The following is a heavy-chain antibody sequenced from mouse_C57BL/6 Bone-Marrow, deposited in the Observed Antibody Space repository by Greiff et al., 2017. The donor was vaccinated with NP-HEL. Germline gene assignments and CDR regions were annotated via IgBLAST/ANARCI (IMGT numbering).Heavy chain of an antibody. D-gene: IGHD2-12*01. CDR1: GLNIKDDY. J-gene: IGHJ2*01. CDR3: TTLLGLNYFDY. CDR2: IDPENGDT. V-gene: IGHV14-4*01. Sequence: VQLQQSGAELVRPGASVKLSCTASGLNIKDDYMHWVKQRPEQGLEWIGWIDPENGDTESASKFQGKATITADTSANTAYLQLSSLTSEDTAVYYCTTLLGLNYFDYWGQGTTLTVSS.